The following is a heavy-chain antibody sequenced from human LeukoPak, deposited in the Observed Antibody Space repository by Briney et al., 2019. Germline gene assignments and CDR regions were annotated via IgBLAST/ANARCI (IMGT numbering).Heavy chain of an antibody. J-gene: IGHJ3*02. V-gene: IGHV4-59*01. CDR3: ARERVWWLRSDAFDI. CDR1: GGSISSYY. CDR2: IYYSGRT. Sequence: SETLSLTCTVPGGSISSYYWSWIRQPPGKGLEWIGYIYYSGRTNYNPSLKSRVTISVDTSKNQFSLKLSSVTAADTAVYYCARERVWWLRSDAFDIWGQGTMVTVSS. D-gene: IGHD5-12*01.